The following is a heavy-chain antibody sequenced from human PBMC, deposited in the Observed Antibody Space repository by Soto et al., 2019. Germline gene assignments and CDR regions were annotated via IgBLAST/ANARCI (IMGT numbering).Heavy chain of an antibody. CDR1: GFSVSARGVG. CDR2: IYWNDDK. Sequence: SGPTLVNPTQTLTLTCALSGFSVSARGVGVGWIRQPPGKALEWLAIIYWNDDKLYRPSLQSRLTITKDASKNQVVLTMTNMDPVDTATYYCAHSPWGAAPDYWGQGTPVTVSS. D-gene: IGHD3-16*01. V-gene: IGHV2-5*01. CDR3: AHSPWGAAPDY. J-gene: IGHJ4*02.